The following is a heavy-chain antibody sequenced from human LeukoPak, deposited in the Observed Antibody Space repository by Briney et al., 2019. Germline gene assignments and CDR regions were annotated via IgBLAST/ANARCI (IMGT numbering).Heavy chain of an antibody. J-gene: IGHJ5*02. Sequence: PGGSLRLSCAASGFTFSNYAMSWVRQAPGKGLEWVSAISGSGDSTYYADSVKGRFTISRDNSKNTLYLQMNSLRGEDTAIYYCAKWPLNDYGDYRCFDPWGQGTLVTVSS. CDR3: AKWPLNDYGDYRCFDP. CDR2: ISGSGDST. V-gene: IGHV3-23*01. D-gene: IGHD4-17*01. CDR1: GFTFSNYA.